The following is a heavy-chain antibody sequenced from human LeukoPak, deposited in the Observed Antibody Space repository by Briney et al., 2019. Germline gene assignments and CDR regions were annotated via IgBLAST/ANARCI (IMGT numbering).Heavy chain of an antibody. J-gene: IGHJ4*02. Sequence: GGSLRLSCAASGFTFTSYAMSWVRQAPGKGLEGVSAISGSGGSTYYADSVKGRFTISRDNSKNTLYLQINSLRAEDTAVYYCARARGERYSSGPFDYWGQGTLVTVSS. CDR1: GFTFTSYA. D-gene: IGHD6-19*01. CDR2: ISGSGGST. V-gene: IGHV3-23*01. CDR3: ARARGERYSSGPFDY.